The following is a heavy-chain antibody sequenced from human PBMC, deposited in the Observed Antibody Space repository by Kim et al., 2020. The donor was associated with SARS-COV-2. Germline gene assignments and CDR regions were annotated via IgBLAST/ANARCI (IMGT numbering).Heavy chain of an antibody. CDR1: GFTFSNYW. V-gene: IGHV3-7*01. Sequence: GGSLRLSCTASGFTFSNYWMSWVRQALGKGLEWVAHIKPDGSEKYYVDSVKGRFTISRDNAKNSLYLQMNSLRAEDTAVYYCARSIYGRAVDYWGQGTLVTVSS. D-gene: IGHD4-17*01. CDR2: IKPDGSEK. CDR3: ARSIYGRAVDY. J-gene: IGHJ4*02.